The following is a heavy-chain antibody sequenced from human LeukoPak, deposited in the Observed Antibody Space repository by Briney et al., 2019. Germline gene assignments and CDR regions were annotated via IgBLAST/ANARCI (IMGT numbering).Heavy chain of an antibody. CDR3: ARPGPSYSSGWYEYYFDY. V-gene: IGHV5-51*01. D-gene: IGHD6-19*01. Sequence: GESLKISCKGSGYSFTSYWIGWVRQMPGKGLEWMGIIYPGDSDTRYSPSFQGQVTISADKSISTAYLQWSSLKASDTAMYYCARPGPSYSSGWYEYYFDYWGQGTLVTVSS. CDR2: IYPGDSDT. J-gene: IGHJ4*02. CDR1: GYSFTSYW.